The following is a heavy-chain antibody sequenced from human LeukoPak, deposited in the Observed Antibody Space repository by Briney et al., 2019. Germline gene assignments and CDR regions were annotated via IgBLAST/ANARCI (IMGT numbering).Heavy chain of an antibody. CDR2: INHSGST. D-gene: IGHD6-13*01. V-gene: IGHV4-34*01. J-gene: IGHJ4*02. Sequence: SETLSLTCTVSGGSISSYYWSWIRQPPGKGLEWIGEINHSGSTNYNPSLKSRVTISVDTSKNQFSLKLSSVTAADTAVYYCARYDSSSWYPNYFDYWGQGTLVTVSS. CDR3: ARYDSSSWYPNYFDY. CDR1: GGSISSYY.